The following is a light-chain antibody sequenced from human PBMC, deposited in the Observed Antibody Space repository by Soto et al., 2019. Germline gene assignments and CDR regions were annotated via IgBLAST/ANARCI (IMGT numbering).Light chain of an antibody. CDR1: QGISSY. Sequence: IQLTQSPSSLSASVGDRVTITCRASQGISSYLAWYQQKPGKAPKLLIYAASTLQSGVPSRFSGSASGTDFTLTISSLQPEDFATYYCQQFNSYPRTFGPGHKVDIK. CDR2: AAS. CDR3: QQFNSYPRT. J-gene: IGKJ3*01. V-gene: IGKV1-9*01.